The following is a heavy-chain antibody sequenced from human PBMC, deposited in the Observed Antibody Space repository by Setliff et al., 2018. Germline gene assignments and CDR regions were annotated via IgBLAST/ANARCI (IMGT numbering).Heavy chain of an antibody. J-gene: IGHJ3*02. CDR2: IYPGDADT. CDR3: ARQAISGSDAFDI. Sequence: PGESLKISCKGSGYTFTNYLSGWVRQMPGKGLGWMGIIYPGDADTRYSPSFQGQVTISDDKSISIAYLQWSSLKASDTAMYYCARQAISGSDAFDIWGQGTTVTVSS. D-gene: IGHD3-3*01. V-gene: IGHV5-51*01. CDR1: GYTFTNYL.